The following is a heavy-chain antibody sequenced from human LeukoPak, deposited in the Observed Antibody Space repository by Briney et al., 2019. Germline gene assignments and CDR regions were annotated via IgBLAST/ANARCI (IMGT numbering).Heavy chain of an antibody. CDR3: ARSGYSSGWYVHTALDV. Sequence: GGSLRLSCAASGFTFSSYSMTWVRQAPGKGLEWVSSISSSSSYIYYADSVKGRFTISRDNAKNSLYLQMNSLRAEDTAVYYCARSGYSSGWYVHTALDVWGQGTTVTVSS. CDR2: ISSSSSYI. V-gene: IGHV3-21*01. J-gene: IGHJ6*02. CDR1: GFTFSSYS. D-gene: IGHD6-19*01.